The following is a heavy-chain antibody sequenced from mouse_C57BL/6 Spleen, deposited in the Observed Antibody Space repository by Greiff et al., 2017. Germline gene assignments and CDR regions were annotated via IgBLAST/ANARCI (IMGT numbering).Heavy chain of an antibody. V-gene: IGHV1-7*01. D-gene: IGHD2-4*01. J-gene: IGHJ3*01. CDR2: INPSSGYT. CDR3: ARGNDYDGAWFAY. CDR1: GYTFTSYW. Sequence: QVQLKQSGAELAKPGASVKLSCKASGYTFTSYWMHWVKQRPGQGLEWIGYINPSSGYTKYNQKFKDKATLTADKSSSTAYMQLSSLTYEDSAVYYCARGNDYDGAWFAYWGQGTLVTVSA.